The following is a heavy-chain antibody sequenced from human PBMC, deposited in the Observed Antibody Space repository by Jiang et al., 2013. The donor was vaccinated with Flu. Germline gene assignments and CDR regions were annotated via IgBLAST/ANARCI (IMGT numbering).Heavy chain of an antibody. CDR1: GYTLTELS. D-gene: IGHD2-2*01. CDR2: FDPEDGET. Sequence: SGAEVKKPGGLSEGLLQGSGYTLTELSMHWVRQAPGKGLEWMGGFDPEDGETIYAQKFQGRVTMTEDTSTDTAYMELSSLRSEDTAVYYCATLHCKGYCSSTSWPRDWFDPWGQGTLVTVSS. CDR3: ATLHCKGYCSSTSWPRDWFDP. V-gene: IGHV1-24*01. J-gene: IGHJ5*02.